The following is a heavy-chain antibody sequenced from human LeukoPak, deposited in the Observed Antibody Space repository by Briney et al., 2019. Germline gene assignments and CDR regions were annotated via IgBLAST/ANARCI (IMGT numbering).Heavy chain of an antibody. CDR3: AKAPVTSCRGAYCYPFDY. V-gene: IGHV3-23*01. CDR1: GFSLSSHA. D-gene: IGHD2-21*01. Sequence: PGGSLRLSCAASGFSLSSHAMSWVRQAPGKGLEWVSAISSTDAGTYHADSVRGRFTISRDSSKNTLYLQMNSLRAEDAAVYYCAKAPVTSCRGAYCYPFDYWGQGTLVTVSS. CDR2: ISSTDAGT. J-gene: IGHJ4*02.